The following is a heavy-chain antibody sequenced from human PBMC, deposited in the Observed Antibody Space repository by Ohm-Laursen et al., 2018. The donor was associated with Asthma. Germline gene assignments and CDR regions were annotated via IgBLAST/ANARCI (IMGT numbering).Heavy chain of an antibody. CDR1: GYTFTSYG. D-gene: IGHD3-22*01. CDR3: ARDPPYYYDSSGYPADDY. V-gene: IGHV1-18*04. CDR2: ISAYNGNT. Sequence: SVKVSCKASGYTFTSYGISWVRQAPGQGLEWMGWISAYNGNTNYAQKLQGRVTMTTNTSTSTAYVELRSLRSDDTAVYYCARDPPYYYDSSGYPADDYWGQGTLVTVSS. J-gene: IGHJ4*02.